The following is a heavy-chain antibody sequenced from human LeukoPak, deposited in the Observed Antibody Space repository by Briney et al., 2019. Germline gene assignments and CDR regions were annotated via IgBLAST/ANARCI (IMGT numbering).Heavy chain of an antibody. V-gene: IGHV1-18*01. CDR1: GYTFTTYG. CDR2: ISPYNANT. Sequence: GASVKVSCKASGYTFTTYGISWVRQAPGEGLEWMGWISPYNANTKYAQNLQGRVTLTTDTSTSTAYMELRSLRSDDTAVYYCAREMPAAAGSDAFDIWGQGTRVTVSS. D-gene: IGHD6-13*01. CDR3: AREMPAAAGSDAFDI. J-gene: IGHJ3*02.